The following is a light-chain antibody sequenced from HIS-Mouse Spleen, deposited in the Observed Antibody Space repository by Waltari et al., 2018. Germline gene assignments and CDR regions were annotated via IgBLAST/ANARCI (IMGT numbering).Light chain of an antibody. J-gene: IGLJ3*02. CDR2: DVS. Sequence: QSALTQPRSVSGSPGQSVTISCTGTSSDVGGYNYVSWYQQHPVKAPKLMIYDVSKRPSGVPDRLSGSKSGNTASLTISGLQAEDEADYYCCSYAGSYTWVFGGGTKLTVL. CDR1: SSDVGGYNY. V-gene: IGLV2-11*01. CDR3: CSYAGSYTWV.